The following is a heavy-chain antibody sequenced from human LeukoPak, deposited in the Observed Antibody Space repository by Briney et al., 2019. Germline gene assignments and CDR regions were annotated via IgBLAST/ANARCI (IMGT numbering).Heavy chain of an antibody. CDR3: ARDGAPSYYYDSSGPLYAFDI. D-gene: IGHD3-22*01. V-gene: IGHV4-39*07. CDR1: GGSISSSSYY. J-gene: IGHJ3*02. CDR2: IYYSGST. Sequence: PSETLSLTCTVSGGSISSSSYYWGWIRQPPGKGLEWIGSIYYSGSTYYNPSLKSRVTISVDTSKNQFSLKLSSVTAADTAVYYCARDGAPSYYYDSSGPLYAFDIWGQGTMVTVSS.